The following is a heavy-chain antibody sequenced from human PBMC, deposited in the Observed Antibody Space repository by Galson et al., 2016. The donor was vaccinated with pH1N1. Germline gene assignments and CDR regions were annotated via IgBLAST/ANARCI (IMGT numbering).Heavy chain of an antibody. CDR3: ERDPKVGVRASGY. V-gene: IGHV1-18*01. Sequence: SVKVSCKASGYTFTSYGISWVRQAPGQGLEWVGWISVYNGNKDYAQKVQGRVAMTTDTSTNTAYMELKSLRSDDTAVYYCERDPKVGVRASGYWGQGTLVTVSS. J-gene: IGHJ4*02. CDR2: ISVYNGNK. D-gene: IGHD3-10*01. CDR1: GYTFTSYG.